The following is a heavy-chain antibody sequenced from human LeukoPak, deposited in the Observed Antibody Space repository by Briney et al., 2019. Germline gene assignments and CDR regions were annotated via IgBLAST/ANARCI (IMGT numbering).Heavy chain of an antibody. Sequence: PSETLSLTCGVSGGSITSTNWWSWVRQPPGQGLEWIGEISLSGLTNYNPSLKSRVTMALDKSKNHLSLNLTSVTAADTAVYYCSRENGAFSPFGYWGQGTLVTVPS. CDR2: ISLSGLT. CDR1: GGSITSTNW. CDR3: SRENGAFSPFGY. J-gene: IGHJ4*02. V-gene: IGHV4-4*02. D-gene: IGHD2-8*01.